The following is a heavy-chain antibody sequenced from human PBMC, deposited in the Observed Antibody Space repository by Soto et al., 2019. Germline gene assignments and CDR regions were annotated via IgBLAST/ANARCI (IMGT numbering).Heavy chain of an antibody. V-gene: IGHV1-3*01. D-gene: IGHD1-7*01. CDR2: INAGNGNT. CDR1: GYTFTSYA. J-gene: IGHJ6*03. CDR3: AGAAGPELPYYHYYLDV. Sequence: QVQLVQSGAEVKKPGASVKVSCKASGYTFTSYAMHWVRQAPGQRLEWMGWINAGNGNTKYSQKFQGRVTITRDTSASPAYMELSSLRSEETAVYYCAGAAGPELPYYHYYLDVWGKGTTVTVSS.